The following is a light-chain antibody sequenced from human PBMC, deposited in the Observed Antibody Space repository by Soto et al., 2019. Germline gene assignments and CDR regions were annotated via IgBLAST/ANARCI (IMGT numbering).Light chain of an antibody. Sequence: EVVLTLSPGTLSLSPGERATLSCRASENVSNNYLAWYQQKPGQAPRLLIFGSSDRAAGIPDRFSGSGSGTDFTLTISRLEPEDFAVYYCQQYGSSPPYTFGQGTKLEIK. V-gene: IGKV3-20*01. CDR2: GSS. J-gene: IGKJ2*01. CDR3: QQYGSSPPYT. CDR1: ENVSNNY.